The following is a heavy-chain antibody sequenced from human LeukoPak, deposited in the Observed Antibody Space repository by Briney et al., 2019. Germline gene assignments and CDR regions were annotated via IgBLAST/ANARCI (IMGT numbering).Heavy chain of an antibody. CDR2: ISYGGLST. CDR3: ARDKIVGATNFDY. Sequence: PGGSLRLSCAASGVSFSNYAMSWVRQAPGKGLEWVSVISYGGLSTYYADSVKGRFTISRDNAKNSLYLQMNSLRAEGTAVYYCARDKIVGATNFDYWGQGTLVTVSS. D-gene: IGHD1-26*01. CDR1: GVSFSNYA. V-gene: IGHV3-23*01. J-gene: IGHJ4*02.